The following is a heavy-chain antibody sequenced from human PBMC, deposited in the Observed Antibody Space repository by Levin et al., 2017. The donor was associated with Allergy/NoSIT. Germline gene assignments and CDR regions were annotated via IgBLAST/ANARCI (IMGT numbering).Heavy chain of an antibody. Sequence: LSLTCAASGFTFSSSAMHWVRQAPGKGLEWVAVISYDGSNKYYADSVKGRFTISRDNSKNTLYLQMNSLRAEDTAVYYCAREAEGYCSGGSCYSGGYDAFDIWGQGTMVTVSS. J-gene: IGHJ3*02. V-gene: IGHV3-30-3*01. CDR2: ISYDGSNK. CDR3: AREAEGYCSGGSCYSGGYDAFDI. D-gene: IGHD2-15*01. CDR1: GFTFSSSA.